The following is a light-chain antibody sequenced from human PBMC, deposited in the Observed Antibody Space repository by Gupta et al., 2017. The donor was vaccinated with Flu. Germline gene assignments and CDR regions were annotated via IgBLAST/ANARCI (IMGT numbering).Light chain of an antibody. CDR3: SSYTSSSTLV. J-gene: IGLJ2*01. Sequence: QSALTQPASVSGSPGQSITISCSGTSSDVGSYNYVSWYQQLPGKAPKVMIYDVSNRPAGVSNRFSGSKSGNTASLTISGLQAEDEAAYYCSSYTSSSTLVFGGGTKLTVL. V-gene: IGLV2-14*03. CDR1: SSDVGSYNY. CDR2: DVS.